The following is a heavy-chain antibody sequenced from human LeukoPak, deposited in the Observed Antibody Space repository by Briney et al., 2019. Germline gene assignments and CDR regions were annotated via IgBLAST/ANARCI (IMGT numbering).Heavy chain of an antibody. Sequence: GGSLRLSCAASGFTVSSNYMSWVRQAPGKGLEWVSVIYSGGSTYYADSVKGRFTISRHNSKNTLYLQMNSLRAEDTSVYYCARVELSYYYYGMDVWGQGTTVTVSS. CDR3: ARVELSYYYYGMDV. D-gene: IGHD1-7*01. V-gene: IGHV3-53*04. CDR2: IYSGGST. J-gene: IGHJ6*02. CDR1: GFTVSSNY.